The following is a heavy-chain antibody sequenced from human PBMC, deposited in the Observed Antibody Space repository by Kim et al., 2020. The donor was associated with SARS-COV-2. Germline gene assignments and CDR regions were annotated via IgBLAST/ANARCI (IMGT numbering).Heavy chain of an antibody. D-gene: IGHD6-13*01. J-gene: IGHJ5*02. CDR3: ARHVSSSWGFRNWFDP. CDR2: IDPSDSYT. V-gene: IGHV5-10-1*01. Sequence: GASLKISCKGSGYSFTSYWISWVRQMPGKGLEWMGRIDPSDSYTNYSPSFQGHVTISADKSISTAYLQWSSLKASDTAMYYCARHVSSSWGFRNWFDPWGQGTLVTVSS. CDR1: GYSFTSYW.